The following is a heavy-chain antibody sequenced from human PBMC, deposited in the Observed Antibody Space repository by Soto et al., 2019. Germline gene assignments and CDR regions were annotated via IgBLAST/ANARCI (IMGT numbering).Heavy chain of an antibody. CDR3: ARVSGSYYYGMDV. D-gene: IGHD1-26*01. CDR2: IYHSGST. Sequence: SQPLSLTCAVSGGYISSSNWWSWVRQPPGKGLEWIGEIYHSGSTNYNPSLKSRVTISVDKSKNQFSLKLSSVTAADTAVYYCARVSGSYYYGMDVWGEGTTVTVSS. J-gene: IGHJ6*04. CDR1: GGYISSSNW. V-gene: IGHV4-4*02.